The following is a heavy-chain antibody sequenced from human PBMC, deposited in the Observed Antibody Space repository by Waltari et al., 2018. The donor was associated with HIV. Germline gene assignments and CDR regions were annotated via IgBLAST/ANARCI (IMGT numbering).Heavy chain of an antibody. CDR3: AKNGGGSPNYYGMDV. D-gene: IGHD4-17*01. Sequence: EVQLLESGGGLVQPGGSLTLSCAASGFAFSSYAMTWVRQAPGTGLEWVSAVTGSGGKTYSADSVQGRFTLSRENSKNTLYLQMTSLRAEDTVLYYCAKNGGGSPNYYGMDVWGQGATVTVSS. J-gene: IGHJ6*02. CDR1: GFAFSSYA. V-gene: IGHV3-23*01. CDR2: VTGSGGKT.